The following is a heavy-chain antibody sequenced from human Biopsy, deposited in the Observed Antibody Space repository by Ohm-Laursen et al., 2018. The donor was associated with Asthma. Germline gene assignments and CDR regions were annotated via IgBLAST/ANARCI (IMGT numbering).Heavy chain of an antibody. CDR2: INGKSNSI. CDR3: ARDSYSSGLYDDFES. J-gene: IGHJ4*02. D-gene: IGHD6-19*01. CDR1: GFTFGDYY. V-gene: IGHV3-11*01. Sequence: SLRLSCAASGFTFGDYYMSRIRQAPGKGLEWISYINGKSNSIEYADSVKGRFTISRDNAKNSLYLQMNSLRAEDTAVYYCARDSYSSGLYDDFESWGQGTLVTVSS.